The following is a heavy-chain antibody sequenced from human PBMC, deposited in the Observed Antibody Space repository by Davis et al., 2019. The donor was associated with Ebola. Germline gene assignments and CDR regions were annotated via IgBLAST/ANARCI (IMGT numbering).Heavy chain of an antibody. D-gene: IGHD4/OR15-4a*01. V-gene: IGHV3-23*01. CDR3: AKDFSILTIYPTGAEY. CDR1: VITFSSYA. J-gene: IGHJ4*02. CDR2: ISGSGGST. Sequence: GGSPRLSCTDSVITFSSYAMTWVRQAPGKGLEWVSAISGSGGSTYYADSVKGRFTISRDNSKKTMYLQMNSLRGEDTAVYYCAKDFSILTIYPTGAEYWGQGTMVTVS.